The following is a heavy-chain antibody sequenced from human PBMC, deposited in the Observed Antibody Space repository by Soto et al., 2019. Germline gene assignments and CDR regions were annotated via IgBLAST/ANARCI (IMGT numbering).Heavy chain of an antibody. D-gene: IGHD3-10*01. Sequence: KASCKASGYTFTSSGISWVRQAPGQGLEWMGWISAYNGNTNYAQKIQGRVTMTTDTSTSTDYMELRSLRSDDTAVYYCARDRREITHPELWGQGTMVTVSS. V-gene: IGHV1-18*01. CDR1: GYTFTSSG. CDR3: ARDRREITHPEL. CDR2: ISAYNGNT. J-gene: IGHJ3*01.